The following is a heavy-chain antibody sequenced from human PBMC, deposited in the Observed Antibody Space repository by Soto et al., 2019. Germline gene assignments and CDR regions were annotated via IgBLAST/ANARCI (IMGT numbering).Heavy chain of an antibody. J-gene: IGHJ4*02. D-gene: IGHD3-22*01. CDR3: ARDGYYYDLAFDN. V-gene: IGHV1-18*01. Sequence: PGQGLEWMGWISAYNGNTNYAQKLQGRVTMTTDTSTSTAYMELRSLRSDDTAVYYCARDGYYYDLAFDNWGQGTLVTVSS. CDR2: ISAYNGNT.